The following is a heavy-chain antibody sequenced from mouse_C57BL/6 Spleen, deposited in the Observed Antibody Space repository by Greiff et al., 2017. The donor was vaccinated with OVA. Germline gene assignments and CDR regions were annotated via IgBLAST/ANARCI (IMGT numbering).Heavy chain of an antibody. D-gene: IGHD2-3*01. CDR3: AREDDGYYVRDMDY. CDR1: GYTFTSYW. Sequence: QVQLQQPGAELVKPGASVKMSCKASGYTFTSYWITWVKQRPGQGLEWIGDIYPGSGSTNYNEKFKSKATLTVDTSSSTAYVQLSSMTTEDSAVYYCAREDDGYYVRDMDYWGQGTSVTVSS. J-gene: IGHJ4*01. V-gene: IGHV1-55*01. CDR2: IYPGSGST.